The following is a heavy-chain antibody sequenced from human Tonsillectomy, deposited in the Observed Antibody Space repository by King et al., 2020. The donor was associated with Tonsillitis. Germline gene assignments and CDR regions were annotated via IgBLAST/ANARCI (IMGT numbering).Heavy chain of an antibody. V-gene: IGHV3-30*04. J-gene: IGHJ4*02. D-gene: IGHD1-26*01. CDR3: ARDRGSWVLDIDY. Sequence: QLVQSGGGVVQPGRSLRLSCAASGFTFRNYAMHWVRQDPGKGLEWVAIISYDGTNKFYPDSVKGRFTISRDSSKNTLYLQINSLRAEDTAIYYCARDRGSWVLDIDYWGQGSLVTVSS. CDR1: GFTFRNYA. CDR2: ISYDGTNK.